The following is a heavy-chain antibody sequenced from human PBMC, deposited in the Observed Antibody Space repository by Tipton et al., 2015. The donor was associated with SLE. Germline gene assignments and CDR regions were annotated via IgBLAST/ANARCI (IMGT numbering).Heavy chain of an antibody. CDR3: ARVDTAMVADY. V-gene: IGHV4-34*01. CDR1: GGSFSGYY. D-gene: IGHD5-18*01. J-gene: IGHJ4*02. CDR2: INHSGST. Sequence: TLSLTCAVYGGSFSGYYWSWIRQPPGKGLEWIGEINHSGSTNYNPSLKSRVTISVDTSKNQFSLKLSSVTAADTAVYYCARVDTAMVADYWGQGTLVTVSS.